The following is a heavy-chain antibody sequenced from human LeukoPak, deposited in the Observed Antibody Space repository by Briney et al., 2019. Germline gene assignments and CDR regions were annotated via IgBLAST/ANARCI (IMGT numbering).Heavy chain of an antibody. CDR1: GGSISSGGYS. CDR3: ARAPPDYGDYYFQH. D-gene: IGHD4-17*01. V-gene: IGHV4-30-2*01. CDR2: IYHSGST. J-gene: IGHJ1*01. Sequence: PSQTLSLTCAVSGGSISSGGYSWSWIRQPPGKGLEWIGYIYHSGSTYYNPSLKSRVTISVDRSKNQFSLKLSSVTAADTAVYYCARAPPDYGDYYFQHWGQGTLVTVSS.